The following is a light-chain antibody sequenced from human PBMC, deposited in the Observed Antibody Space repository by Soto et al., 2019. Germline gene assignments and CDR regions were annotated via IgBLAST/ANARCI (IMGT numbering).Light chain of an antibody. V-gene: IGKV1-39*01. CDR1: QSISSY. Sequence: DIQMTQSPSSLSASVGYIFTITCRASQSISSYLNWYQQKPGKAPKLLIYAASSLQSGVPSRLSGSGYGTDLTITISSMKTDDFETYYCQQYNSYSWTFGQGTKVDIK. J-gene: IGKJ1*01. CDR3: QQYNSYSWT. CDR2: AAS.